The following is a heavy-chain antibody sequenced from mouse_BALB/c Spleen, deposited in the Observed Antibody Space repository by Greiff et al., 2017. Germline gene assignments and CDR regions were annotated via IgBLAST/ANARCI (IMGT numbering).Heavy chain of an antibody. J-gene: IGHJ4*01. CDR3: ARVSVYGSIAMDY. Sequence: QVQLKESGPALVAPSQSLSITCTVSGFSLTSYGVHWVRQPPGKGLEWLGVIWAGGSTNYNSALMSRLSISKDNSKSQVFLKMNSLQTDDTAMYYCARVSVYGSIAMDYWGQGTSVTVSS. CDR2: IWAGGST. CDR1: GFSLTSYG. D-gene: IGHD1-1*01. V-gene: IGHV2-9*02.